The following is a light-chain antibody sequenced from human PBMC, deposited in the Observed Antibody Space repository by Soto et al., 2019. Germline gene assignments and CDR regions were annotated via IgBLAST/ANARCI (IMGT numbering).Light chain of an antibody. Sequence: ESVLTQSPCTLSLSPGERATLSCRASQSVSSYLAWYQQKPGQAPRLLIYDASNRATGIPDRFSGGGSGTDFTLTISRLEPEDFAVYYCQQFSSYPLTFGGGTKVDI. CDR3: QQFSSYPLT. CDR2: DAS. J-gene: IGKJ4*01. CDR1: QSVSSY. V-gene: IGKV3-20*01.